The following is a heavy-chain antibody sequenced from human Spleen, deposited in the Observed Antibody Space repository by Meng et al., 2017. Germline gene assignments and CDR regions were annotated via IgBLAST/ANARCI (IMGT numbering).Heavy chain of an antibody. V-gene: IGHV3-15*01. Sequence: VHLVEAGGDLVKPGGSLRLSCAASGFYFSNARMSWVRQAPGKGLEWVGRIKSNTDGGTAEYAAPVTGRFTISRDDSKSTLYLQMSGLRIDDTGVYYCTWDDKAVSDYWGQGTLVTVFS. CDR2: IKSNTDGGTA. D-gene: IGHD1-26*01. CDR3: TWDDKAVSDY. CDR1: GFYFSNAR. J-gene: IGHJ4*02.